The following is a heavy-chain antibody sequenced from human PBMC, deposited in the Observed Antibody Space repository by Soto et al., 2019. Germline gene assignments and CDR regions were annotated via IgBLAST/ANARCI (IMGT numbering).Heavy chain of an antibody. CDR1: GGSISSYY. J-gene: IGHJ6*03. CDR2: IYYSGST. V-gene: IGHV4-59*08. CDR3: AGHLSYCSGGSCYPGSYYYYYMDV. D-gene: IGHD2-15*01. Sequence: SETLSLTCTVSGGSISSYYWSWIRQPPGKGLEWIGYIYYSGSTNYNPSLKSRVTISVDTSKNQFSLKLSSVTAADTAVYYCAGHLSYCSGGSCYPGSYYYYYMDVWGKGTTVTVSS.